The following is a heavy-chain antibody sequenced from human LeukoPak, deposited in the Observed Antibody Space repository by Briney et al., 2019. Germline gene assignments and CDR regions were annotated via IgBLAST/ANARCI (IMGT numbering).Heavy chain of an antibody. CDR3: ARFSGSYCYDY. CDR2: INSSSDYI. D-gene: IGHD1-26*01. J-gene: IGHJ4*02. V-gene: IGHV3-21*01. Sequence: GGSLRLSCAASGFTFSTYSMNWVRQAPGKGLEWVSSINSSSDYIYYADSVKGRFTISRDNAKNSLYLQMNSLRAEDTAVYYCARFSGSYCYDYWGQGTLVTVSS. CDR1: GFTFSTYS.